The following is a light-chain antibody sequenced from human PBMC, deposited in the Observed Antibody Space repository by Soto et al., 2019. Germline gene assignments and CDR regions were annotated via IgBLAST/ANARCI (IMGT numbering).Light chain of an antibody. CDR3: HQRQSWPRT. CDR2: LTS. V-gene: IGKV3-11*01. Sequence: EIVLTQSRGTLSFSPGERATLSCRASQSVSSNLAWYQQKPGQAPRLLIYLTSNRAAGIPARFSGSGSGTDFTLTISDVQPEDFAIYYCHQRQSWPRTFGQGTKVDIK. J-gene: IGKJ1*01. CDR1: QSVSSN.